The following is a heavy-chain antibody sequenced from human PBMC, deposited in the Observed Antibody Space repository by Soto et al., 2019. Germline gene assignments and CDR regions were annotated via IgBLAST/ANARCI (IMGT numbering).Heavy chain of an antibody. J-gene: IGHJ6*02. V-gene: IGHV3-13*01. D-gene: IGHD3-3*01. CDR1: GFTFSSYD. Sequence: GGSLRLSCAASGFTFSSYDMHWVRQATGKGLEWVSAIGTAGDTYYPGSVKGRFTISRENAKNSLYLQMNSLRAGDTAVYYCARDLGLYGMDVWGQGTTVTVSS. CDR2: IGTAGDT. CDR3: ARDLGLYGMDV.